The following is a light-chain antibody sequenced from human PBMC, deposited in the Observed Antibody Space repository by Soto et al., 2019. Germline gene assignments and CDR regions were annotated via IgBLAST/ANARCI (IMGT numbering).Light chain of an antibody. V-gene: IGLV2-14*01. J-gene: IGLJ2*01. CDR1: SSDVGGYNY. Sequence: QSALTQPASVAGSPGQTITISCTGTSSDVGGYNYVSWYQQYPGTAPKLMIFGVSDRPSGVSNRFSGSKSGNSASLTISGLQAEDEADYYCSSYNTSSTVVVFGGGTKLTVL. CDR2: GVS. CDR3: SSYNTSSTVVV.